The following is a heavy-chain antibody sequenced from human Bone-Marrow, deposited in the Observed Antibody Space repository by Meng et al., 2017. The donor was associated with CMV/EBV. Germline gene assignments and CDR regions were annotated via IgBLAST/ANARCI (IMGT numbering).Heavy chain of an antibody. D-gene: IGHD3-10*01. Sequence: SETLSLTCTVSGGSISSSSYYWGWIRQPPGKGLEWIGSIYYSGSTYYNPSLKSRVTISVDTSKNQFSLKLSSVTAADTAVYHCARHKGFESCFDYWGQGTLVTVSS. CDR1: GGSISSSSYY. J-gene: IGHJ4*02. CDR2: IYYSGST. V-gene: IGHV4-39*01. CDR3: ARHKGFESCFDY.